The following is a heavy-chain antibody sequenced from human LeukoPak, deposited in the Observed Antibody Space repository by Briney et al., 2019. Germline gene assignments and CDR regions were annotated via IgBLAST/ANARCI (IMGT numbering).Heavy chain of an antibody. CDR2: IYHSGST. V-gene: IGHV4-30-2*01. CDR1: GGSISSGGYS. D-gene: IGHD2-15*01. CDR3: ARARVVVAATFRANWFDP. J-gene: IGHJ5*02. Sequence: SQTLSFTCAGSGGSISSGGYSWRWIRQPPGKGLEWIGYIYHSGSTYYNPSLKSRVTISVDRSKNQFSLKLSSVTAADTAVYYCARARVVVAATFRANWFDPWGQGTLVTVSS.